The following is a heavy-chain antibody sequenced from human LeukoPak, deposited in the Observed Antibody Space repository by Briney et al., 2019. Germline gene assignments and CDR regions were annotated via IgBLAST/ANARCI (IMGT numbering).Heavy chain of an antibody. CDR2: IYTSGST. Sequence: SETLSLTCTVPGGSISSYYWSWIRQPAGKGLEWIGRIYTSGSTNYNPSLKSRVTMSVDTSKNQFSLKLSSVTAADTAVYYCARDGSGSLYDAFDIWGQGTMVTVSS. V-gene: IGHV4-4*07. CDR3: ARDGSGSLYDAFDI. J-gene: IGHJ3*02. CDR1: GGSISSYY. D-gene: IGHD1-26*01.